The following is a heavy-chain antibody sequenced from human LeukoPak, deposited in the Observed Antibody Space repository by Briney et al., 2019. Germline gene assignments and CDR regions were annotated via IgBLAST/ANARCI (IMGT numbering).Heavy chain of an antibody. CDR2: IYSGGST. Sequence: GGSLRLSCAASGFTFDDYGMSWVRQAPGKGLEWVSVIYSGGSTYYADSVKGRFTISRDNSKNTLYLQMNSLRAEDTAVYYCARDNGDYYYYGMDVWGQGTTVTVSS. CDR1: GFTFDDYG. J-gene: IGHJ6*02. CDR3: ARDNGDYYYYGMDV. V-gene: IGHV3-66*01. D-gene: IGHD4-17*01.